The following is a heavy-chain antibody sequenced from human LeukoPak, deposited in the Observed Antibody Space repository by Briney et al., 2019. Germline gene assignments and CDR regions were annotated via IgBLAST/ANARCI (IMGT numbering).Heavy chain of an antibody. CDR2: INPNSGGT. CDR1: GYTFTGDY. D-gene: IGHD3-10*01. V-gene: IGHV1-2*02. CDR3: ARDQPYYYGSGSSSHCDY. J-gene: IGHJ4*02. Sequence: ASVKVSCKASGYTFTGDYMHWVRQAPGQGLEWMGWINPNSGGTNYAQKFQGRVTMTRDTSISTAYMELSRLRSDDTAVYYCARDQPYYYGSGSSSHCDYWGQGTLVTVSS.